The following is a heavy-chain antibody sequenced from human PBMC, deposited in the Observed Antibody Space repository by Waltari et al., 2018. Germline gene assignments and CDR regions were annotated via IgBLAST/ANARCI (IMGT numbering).Heavy chain of an antibody. CDR3: ARGGCSGGSCYSGWADY. Sequence: QVQLVQSGAEVKKPGSSVKVSCKASGGTFSSYTISWVRQAPGQGLEWMGRIIHNLGIANQAQKMQGRVTITADKSTSTTYMEVSSLRSEDTAVYYCARGGCSGGSCYSGWADYWGQGTLVIVSS. CDR2: IIHNLGIA. J-gene: IGHJ4*02. CDR1: GGTFSSYT. V-gene: IGHV1-69*02. D-gene: IGHD2-15*01.